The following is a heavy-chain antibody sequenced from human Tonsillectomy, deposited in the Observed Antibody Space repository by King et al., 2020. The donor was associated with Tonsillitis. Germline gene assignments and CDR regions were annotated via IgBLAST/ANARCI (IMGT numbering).Heavy chain of an antibody. D-gene: IGHD1-26*01. V-gene: IGHV4-39*01. CDR2: IHYSGST. J-gene: IGHJ4*02. CDR3: ARTSGSYVY. Sequence: QLQELGPGLVKPSETLSLTCTVSGGSISSGSYYWGWIRQPPGKGLEWIGSIHYSGSTYYNPSLRSRVTISVDTSKNQFSLKLNSVTAADTAVYFCARTSGSYVYWGQGTLVTVSS. CDR1: GGSISSGSYY.